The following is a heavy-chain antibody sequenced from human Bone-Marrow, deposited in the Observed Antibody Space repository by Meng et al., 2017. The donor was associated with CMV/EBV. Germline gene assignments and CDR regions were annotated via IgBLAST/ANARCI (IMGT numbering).Heavy chain of an antibody. D-gene: IGHD6-6*01. J-gene: IGHJ4*02. CDR2: ITWDGVST. V-gene: IGHV3-43*01. CDR1: GFTFGDST. Sequence: GESLKISCAASGFTFGDSTMHWVRQAPGKGLEWVSLITWDGVSTYYADSVRGRFTISRDNSRNSLYLQMNSLRTEDTAFYYCAKDGRGSSGAYYFAHWGQGPRVTVSS. CDR3: AKDGRGSSGAYYFAH.